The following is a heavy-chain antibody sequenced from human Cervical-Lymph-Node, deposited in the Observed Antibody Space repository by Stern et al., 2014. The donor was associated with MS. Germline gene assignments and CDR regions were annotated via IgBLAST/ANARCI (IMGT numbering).Heavy chain of an antibody. D-gene: IGHD2-15*01. CDR2: IYHSGSH. CDR3: ARWPLPAAYPIDIVVVVADAFDI. V-gene: IGHV4-4*02. CDR1: GGSISSSNW. Sequence: QVQLQESGPGLVKPSGTLSLTCAVSGGSISSSNWWSWVRQPPGKGLEWIGEIYHSGSHNYKPSLKSRVTIHEDKSKTQFSLKLSSVTAADTAVYYCARWPLPAAYPIDIVVVVADAFDIWGQGTMVTVSS. J-gene: IGHJ3*02.